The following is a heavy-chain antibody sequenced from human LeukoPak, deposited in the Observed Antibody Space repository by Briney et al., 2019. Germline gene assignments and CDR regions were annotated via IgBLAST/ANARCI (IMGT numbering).Heavy chain of an antibody. V-gene: IGHV4-39*01. CDR1: GGSISSSSYY. Sequence: SETLSLTCTVSGGSISSSSYYWGWIRQPPGKGLEWIGSIYYSGSTYYNPSPKSRVTISVDTSKNQFSLKLSSVTAADTAVYYCARLNEGYWGQGTLVTVSS. CDR2: IYYSGST. D-gene: IGHD1-1*01. CDR3: ARLNEGY. J-gene: IGHJ4*02.